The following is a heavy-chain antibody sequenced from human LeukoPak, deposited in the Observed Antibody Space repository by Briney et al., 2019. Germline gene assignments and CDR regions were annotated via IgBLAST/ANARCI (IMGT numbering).Heavy chain of an antibody. J-gene: IGHJ4*02. V-gene: IGHV3-7*01. D-gene: IGHD6-6*01. CDR3: ARIGYSSSSNDY. CDR1: GFVFSNYW. CDR2: INQDERIK. Sequence: GGSLRLSCEASGFVFSNYWMSWVRQAPGKGLEWVANINQDERIKYYLDSVRGRLTISRDNAKNSVYLQMNGLRAEDTALYFCARIGYSSSSNDYWGPGTLVTVSS.